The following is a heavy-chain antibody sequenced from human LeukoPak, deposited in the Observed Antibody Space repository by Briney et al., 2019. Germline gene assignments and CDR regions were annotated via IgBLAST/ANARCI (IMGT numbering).Heavy chain of an antibody. CDR3: ARDRVIGSSRGWFDP. J-gene: IGHJ5*02. D-gene: IGHD1-26*01. Sequence: ASVKVPCKASGYTLTSYGISWVRQAPGQGLEWMGWISAYNGNTNYAQKLQGRVTMTTDTSTSTAYMELRSLRSDDTAVYYCARDRVIGSSRGWFDPWGQGTLVTVSS. V-gene: IGHV1-18*01. CDR1: GYTLTSYG. CDR2: ISAYNGNT.